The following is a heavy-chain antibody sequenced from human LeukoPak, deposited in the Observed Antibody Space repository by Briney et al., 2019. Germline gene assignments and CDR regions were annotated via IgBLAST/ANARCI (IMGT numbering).Heavy chain of an antibody. V-gene: IGHV4-30-2*01. CDR2: IYHSRST. Sequence: PSQTLSLTCTVSGGSISSGGYYWSWIRQPPGKGLEWIGYIYHSRSTYYNPSLKSRVTISVDRSKNQFSLKLSSVTAADTAVYYCARQSRWFDPWGQGTLVTVSS. CDR3: ARQSRWFDP. D-gene: IGHD6-13*01. CDR1: GGSISSGGYY. J-gene: IGHJ5*02.